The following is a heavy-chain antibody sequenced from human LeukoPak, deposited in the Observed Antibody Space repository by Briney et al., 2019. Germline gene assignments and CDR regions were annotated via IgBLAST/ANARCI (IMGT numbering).Heavy chain of an antibody. CDR2: ISAYNGNT. CDR1: VYTFTSYG. V-gene: IGHV1-18*01. J-gene: IGHJ4*02. D-gene: IGHD3-10*01. Sequence: ASVKVSCKASVYTFTSYGIRWVRQAPGQGLEWMGWISAYNGNTNYAQKLQGRVTMTTDTSTSTAYMELRSLRSDDTAVYYCARGWLVREVIRDLYYWGQGTLVTVSS. CDR3: ARGWLVREVIRDLYY.